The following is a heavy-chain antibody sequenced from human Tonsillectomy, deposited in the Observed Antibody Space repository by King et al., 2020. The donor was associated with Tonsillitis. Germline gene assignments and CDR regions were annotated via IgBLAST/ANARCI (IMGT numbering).Heavy chain of an antibody. CDR2: IYSVGST. CDR1: GFTVSSNY. CDR3: ASDGAMDSPDAFDI. V-gene: IGHV3-53*01. D-gene: IGHD2-2*03. Sequence: VQLVESGGGLIQPGGSLRLSCAASGFTVSSNYMSWVRQAPGKGLEWGSVIYSVGSTPYADSVKGRFTTSRDNSKNTLYIQMNSLRAEDTALYYCASDGAMDSPDAFDIWGQGTMVTVSS. J-gene: IGHJ3*02.